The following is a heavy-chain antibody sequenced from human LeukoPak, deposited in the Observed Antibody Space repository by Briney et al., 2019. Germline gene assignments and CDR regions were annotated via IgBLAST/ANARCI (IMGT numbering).Heavy chain of an antibody. V-gene: IGHV4-59*01. CDR3: ARVSSWTYFDY. J-gene: IGHJ4*02. Sequence: SETLSLTCTVSGGSISSYYWSWIRQPPGKGLEWIGYIYYSGSTNYNPSLKSRVTISVDTSKNQFSLKLSSVTAADTAVYYCARVSSWTYFDYWGQGTLVTVSS. CDR1: GGSISSYY. D-gene: IGHD6-13*01. CDR2: IYYSGST.